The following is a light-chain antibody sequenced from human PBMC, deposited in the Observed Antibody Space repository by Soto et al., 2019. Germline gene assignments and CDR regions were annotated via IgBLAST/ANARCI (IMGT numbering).Light chain of an antibody. CDR1: QGISSY. Sequence: DIQMTQSPSSLSASVGDRVTITCRASQGISSYLAWYQQKPGKVPKVLIYDASTLQSGVPSRFSGSGSGTDFNLTISRLQPEDVATYYCQKYDTAPLTFGGGTKVEIK. V-gene: IGKV1-27*01. CDR3: QKYDTAPLT. CDR2: DAS. J-gene: IGKJ4*01.